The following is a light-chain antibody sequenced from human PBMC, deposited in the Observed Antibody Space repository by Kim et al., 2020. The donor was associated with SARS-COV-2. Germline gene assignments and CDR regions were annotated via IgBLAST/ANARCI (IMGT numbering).Light chain of an antibody. V-gene: IGKV1-5*01. CDR3: HQCSGSPPWS. CDR1: HSISRR. J-gene: IGKJ1*01. CDR2: GAS. Sequence: DIQMTQSPSTLSASVGDRVAITCWDSHSISRRLAWYRQRPGQAPELHIFGASHLEYGVPSRVSGSGFGPVFNLTFNNLQPADFGTFYCHQCSGSPPWSFVQGTTV.